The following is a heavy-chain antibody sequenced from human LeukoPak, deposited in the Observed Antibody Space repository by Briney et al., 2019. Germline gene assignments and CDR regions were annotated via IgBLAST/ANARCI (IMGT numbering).Heavy chain of an antibody. Sequence: ASVKVSCKASGYCFTSYGISWVRQAPGQGLEWMGWISAYNGNTNYAQKLQGRVTMTTDTSTSTAYMELRSLRSDDTAVYYCARDRYYYGSGTSDLYYYGMDVWGKGTTVTVSS. CDR3: ARDRYYYGSGTSDLYYYGMDV. D-gene: IGHD3-10*01. J-gene: IGHJ6*04. CDR1: GYCFTSYG. CDR2: ISAYNGNT. V-gene: IGHV1-18*04.